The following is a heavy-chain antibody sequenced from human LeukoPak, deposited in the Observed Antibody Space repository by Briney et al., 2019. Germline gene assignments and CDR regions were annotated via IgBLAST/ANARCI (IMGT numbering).Heavy chain of an antibody. CDR3: AKGFEQQLPTPLDY. Sequence: GGSLRLSCAASGFTFSSYGMHWVRQAPGKGLEWVAFIRYDGSNKYYADSVKGRFTISRDNSKNTLYLQMNSLRAEDTAVYYCAKGFEQQLPTPLDYWGQGTLVTVSS. V-gene: IGHV3-30*02. CDR2: IRYDGSNK. J-gene: IGHJ4*02. CDR1: GFTFSSYG. D-gene: IGHD6-13*01.